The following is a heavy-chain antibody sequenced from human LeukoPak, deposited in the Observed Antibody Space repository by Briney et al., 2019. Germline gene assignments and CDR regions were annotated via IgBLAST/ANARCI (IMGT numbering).Heavy chain of an antibody. CDR1: GGSISSGDYY. V-gene: IGHV4-30-4*01. Sequence: SETLSLTCTVSGGSISSGDYYWSWIRHPPGKGLEWIGYIYYSGSTYYNPSLKSRVTISVDTSKNQFSLKLSSVTAADTAVYYCARATYYYGSGSSTWDYWGQGTLVTVSS. CDR2: IYYSGST. J-gene: IGHJ4*02. D-gene: IGHD3-10*01. CDR3: ARATYYYGSGSSTWDY.